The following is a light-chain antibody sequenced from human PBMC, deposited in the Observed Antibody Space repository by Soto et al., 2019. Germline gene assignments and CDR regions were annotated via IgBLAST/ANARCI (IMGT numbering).Light chain of an antibody. V-gene: IGKV3-15*01. CDR2: GAS. J-gene: IGKJ5*01. CDR3: QQYNSYSVT. Sequence: EIVMTQSPATLSVSPGERATHSCRASQIISSNLAWYQQKPGQAPRLLINGASTRATGIPARFSGSGSGTDFTLTSSSLQPEDFATYYCQQYNSYSVTFGQGTRLEI. CDR1: QIISSN.